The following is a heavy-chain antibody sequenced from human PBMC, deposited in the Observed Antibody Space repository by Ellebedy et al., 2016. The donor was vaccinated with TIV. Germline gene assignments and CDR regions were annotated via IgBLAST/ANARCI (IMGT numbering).Heavy chain of an antibody. D-gene: IGHD4-17*01. CDR2: INRDGSDN. CDR3: ARYGDYDFNS. J-gene: IGHJ5*01. V-gene: IGHV3-7*01. CDR1: GFTFSGYW. Sequence: GGSLRLXCAASGFTFSGYWMSWVRQAPGKGLEWVAKINRDGSDNYFVESLRGRFTISRDNSKNSLYLQMNSLSSEDTAVYYCARYGDYDFNSWGQGTLVTVSS.